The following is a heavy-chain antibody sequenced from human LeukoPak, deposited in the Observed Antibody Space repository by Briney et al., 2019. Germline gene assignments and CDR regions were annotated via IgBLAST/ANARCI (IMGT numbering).Heavy chain of an antibody. CDR1: RYSFTSYW. J-gene: IGHJ4*02. D-gene: IGHD6-13*01. V-gene: IGHV5-51*01. Sequence: GESLKISCKGSRYSFTSYWIVWVRQMPGKGLEWMGIIYPGDSDTRYSPSFQGQVTISADKSISTAYLQWSSLKASDTAMYYCARDSGRGSSTWDFDYWGQGTLVTVSS. CDR2: IYPGDSDT. CDR3: ARDSGRGSSTWDFDY.